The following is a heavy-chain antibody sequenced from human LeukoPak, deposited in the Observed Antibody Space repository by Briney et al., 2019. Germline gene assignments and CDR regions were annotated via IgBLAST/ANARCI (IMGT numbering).Heavy chain of an antibody. D-gene: IGHD3-16*02. J-gene: IGHJ4*02. Sequence: SETLPLTCAVSGYSISSDYYWGWIRQPPGKGLEWIGSIYHSGSTYYNPSFESRVTISVHTSKNQLSLRLTSVTAADTAVYYCARGTYERTFGGVIVDLLLDYWGQGTLVSVSS. CDR3: ARGTYERTFGGVIVDLLLDY. CDR1: GYSISSDYY. V-gene: IGHV4-38-2*01. CDR2: IYHSGST.